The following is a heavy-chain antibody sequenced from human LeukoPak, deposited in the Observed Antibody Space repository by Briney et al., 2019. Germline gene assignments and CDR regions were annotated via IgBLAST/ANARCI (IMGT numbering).Heavy chain of an antibody. CDR2: IYSGGST. J-gene: IGHJ4*02. Sequence: GWSLRLSCAASGFTVSSNYMSWVRQAPGKGLEWVSLIYSGGSTYYADSVKGRFTISRDNSKNTLYLQMNSLRAEDTAVHYCARPRWTVTTSAIDYWGQGTLVTVSS. D-gene: IGHD4-17*01. CDR3: ARPRWTVTTSAIDY. V-gene: IGHV3-53*01. CDR1: GFTVSSNY.